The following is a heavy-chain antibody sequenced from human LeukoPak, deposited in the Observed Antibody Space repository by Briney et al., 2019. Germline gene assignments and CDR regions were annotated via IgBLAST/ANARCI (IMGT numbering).Heavy chain of an antibody. CDR2: ISAYNGNT. CDR3: GRDCNKKTDSCGIFDY. Sequence: ASVKVSCKASGYTFTSYGISWVRQAPGQGLQWMGWISAYNGNTNYAQKLQGRVTMTTDTSTSTAYMELRSLRSDDTAVYYCGRDCNKKTDSCGIFDYWGQGTLVTVSS. V-gene: IGHV1-18*01. D-gene: IGHD2-21*01. CDR1: GYTFTSYG. J-gene: IGHJ4*02.